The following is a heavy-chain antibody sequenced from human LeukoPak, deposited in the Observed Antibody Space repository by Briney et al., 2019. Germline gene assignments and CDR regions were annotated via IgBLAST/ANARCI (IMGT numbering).Heavy chain of an antibody. D-gene: IGHD1-26*01. Sequence: GGSLRLSCAASGFTFSSYGMHWVRQAPGEGLEWVAVTWFDGSNKYYADSVKGRFTISRDNSKNTLYLQMNSLRAEDTAVYICARVGPPGTYSGYYFDYWGQGTLVTVSS. CDR2: TWFDGSNK. J-gene: IGHJ4*02. CDR3: ARVGPPGTYSGYYFDY. CDR1: GFTFSSYG. V-gene: IGHV3-33*01.